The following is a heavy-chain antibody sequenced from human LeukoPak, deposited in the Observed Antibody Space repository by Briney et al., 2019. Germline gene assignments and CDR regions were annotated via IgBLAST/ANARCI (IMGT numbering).Heavy chain of an antibody. D-gene: IGHD6-19*01. CDR2: IYSGGST. V-gene: IGHV3-66*02. CDR3: ARVPLMTSGWYTPPAY. J-gene: IGHJ4*02. Sequence: GGSLRLSCAASGFTVSSNYMSWVRQAPGKGLEWVSVIYSGGSTYYADSVKGRFTISRDNSKNTLYLQMNSLRAEDTAVYYCARVPLMTSGWYTPPAYWGQGTLVTVSS. CDR1: GFTVSSNY.